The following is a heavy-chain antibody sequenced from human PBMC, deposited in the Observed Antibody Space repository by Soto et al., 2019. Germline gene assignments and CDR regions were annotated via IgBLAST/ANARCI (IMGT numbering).Heavy chain of an antibody. CDR3: VRENYYYGMDV. J-gene: IGHJ6*02. V-gene: IGHV3-66*01. CDR2: INGAGSA. CDR1: GFSVSVNL. Sequence: EEQLVESGGGLVQPGGSLRLSCAASGFSVSVNLMNWVRQAPGKGLEWVSVINGAGSADYTDSVKGRFTISRYISKNTLDLQMNSLRAEDTAVYYCVRENYYYGMDVWGQGTTVTVS.